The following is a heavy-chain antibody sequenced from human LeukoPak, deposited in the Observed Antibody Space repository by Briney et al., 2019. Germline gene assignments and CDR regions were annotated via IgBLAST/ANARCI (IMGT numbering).Heavy chain of an antibody. D-gene: IGHD4-23*01. Sequence: SGPTLVKPTQTLTLTCTFSGFSLSTSGVGVGWIRQPPGKALEWLALIYWDDDKRYSPSLKSRLTIPKDTSKNQVVLTMTNMDPVDTPTYYCARTLTNTVVNFWGQGTLVTVSS. V-gene: IGHV2-5*02. CDR2: IYWDDDK. CDR1: GFSLSTSGVG. J-gene: IGHJ4*02. CDR3: ARTLTNTVVNF.